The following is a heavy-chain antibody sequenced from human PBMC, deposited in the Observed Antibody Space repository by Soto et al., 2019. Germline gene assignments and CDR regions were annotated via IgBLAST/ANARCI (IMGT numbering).Heavy chain of an antibody. V-gene: IGHV2-5*02. CDR2: IYWDDDK. Sequence: QITLKESGPTLVKPTQTLTLTCTFSGFSLSTSGVGVDWIRQPPGKALEWLALIYWDDDKRYSPSLKSRLTIPKDTSKNQVVLTMTNMDPVDTATYYCAHSSSWYPPPDYWGQGTLVTVSS. CDR1: GFSLSTSGVG. CDR3: AHSSSWYPPPDY. D-gene: IGHD6-13*01. J-gene: IGHJ4*02.